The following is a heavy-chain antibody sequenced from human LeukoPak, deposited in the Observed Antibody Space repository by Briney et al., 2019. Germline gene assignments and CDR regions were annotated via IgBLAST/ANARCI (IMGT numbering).Heavy chain of an antibody. CDR2: INPNSGTT. J-gene: IGHJ4*03. CDR3: ARVGSRFCTSTSCFDF. D-gene: IGHD2-2*01. CDR1: GYAFTNYY. Sequence: ASVKVSCKTSGYAFTNYYIHWVRQAPGQGLEWMGWINPNSGTTKYAQKFEGWVTMTRDTSITTVYMELSSLRSDDTAVVYCARVGSRFCTSTSCFDFWGQGTLVTVSS. V-gene: IGHV1-2*04.